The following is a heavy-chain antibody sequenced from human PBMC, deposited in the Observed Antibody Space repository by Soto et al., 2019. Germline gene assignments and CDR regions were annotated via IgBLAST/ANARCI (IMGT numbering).Heavy chain of an antibody. CDR1: GFTFSSYA. CDR3: AKPGYDILTGYYTLNFDY. D-gene: IGHD3-9*01. CDR2: ISGSGGST. Sequence: GGSLRLSCAASGFTFSSYAMSWVRQAPGKGLEWVSAISGSGGSTYYADSVKGRFTISRDNSKNTLYLQMNSLRAEDTAVYYCAKPGYDILTGYYTLNFDYWGQGTLVTVSS. J-gene: IGHJ4*02. V-gene: IGHV3-23*01.